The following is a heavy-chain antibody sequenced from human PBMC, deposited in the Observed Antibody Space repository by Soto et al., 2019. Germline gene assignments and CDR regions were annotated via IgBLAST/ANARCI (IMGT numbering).Heavy chain of an antibody. CDR3: ARGVWQRLPPLNFYYGMDV. CDR2: INHSGST. Sequence: SGTLYLTCSLHCRSFFCYSWRWICQASGKGLEWIGDINHSGSTNYNPSLKSRVTISVDTSKNQFSLKLSSMTAADTAVYYCARGVWQRLPPLNFYYGMDVWGQGTTVS. D-gene: IGHD5-12*01. CDR1: CRSFFCYS. J-gene: IGHJ6*02. V-gene: IGHV4-34*01.